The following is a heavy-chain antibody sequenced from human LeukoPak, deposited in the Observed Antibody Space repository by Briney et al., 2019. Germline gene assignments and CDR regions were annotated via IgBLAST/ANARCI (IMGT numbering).Heavy chain of an antibody. J-gene: IGHJ3*02. CDR1: GFTVSGHP. Sequence: GGSLRLSCAASGFTVSGHPMSWVRQAPGKGLEWVSVIYRGGNTYYADSVKGRFTISTDNSKNTLYLQMNSLRAEDTAVYYCARCNLVDYDSSGYYCSDAFEIWGQGTMVTVSS. V-gene: IGHV3-53*01. CDR2: IYRGGNT. D-gene: IGHD3-22*01. CDR3: ARCNLVDYDSSGYYCSDAFEI.